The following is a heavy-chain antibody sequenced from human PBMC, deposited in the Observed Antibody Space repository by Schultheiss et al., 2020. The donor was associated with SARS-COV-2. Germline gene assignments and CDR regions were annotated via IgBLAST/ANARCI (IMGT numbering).Heavy chain of an antibody. V-gene: IGHV1-18*01. CDR3: ANYVAGAGGTGY. CDR2: ISAYNGNT. Sequence: ASVKVSCKASGGTFSSYAISWVRQAPGQGLEWMGWISAYNGNTNYAQKLQGRVTMTTDTSTSTAYMELRSLRSDDTAVYYCANYVAGAGGTGYWGQGRLVTVSS. D-gene: IGHD4-23*01. J-gene: IGHJ4*02. CDR1: GGTFSSYA.